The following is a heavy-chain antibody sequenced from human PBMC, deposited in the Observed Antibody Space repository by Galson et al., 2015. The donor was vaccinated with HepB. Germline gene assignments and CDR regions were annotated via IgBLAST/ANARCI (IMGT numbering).Heavy chain of an antibody. J-gene: IGHJ5*02. V-gene: IGHV4-38-2*01. CDR2: IYHSGST. D-gene: IGHD4-23*01. CDR1: GYSISSGYY. Sequence: ETLSLTCAVSGYSISSGYYWGWIRQPPGKGLEWIGSIYHSGSTYYNPSLKSRVTISVDTSKNQFSLKLSSVTAADTAVYYCARAEGYGGNPRSNWFDPWGQGTLVTVSS. CDR3: ARAEGYGGNPRSNWFDP.